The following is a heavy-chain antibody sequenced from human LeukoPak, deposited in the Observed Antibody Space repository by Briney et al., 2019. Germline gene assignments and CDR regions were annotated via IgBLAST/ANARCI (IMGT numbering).Heavy chain of an antibody. D-gene: IGHD3-10*01. CDR3: ASGGGYYYYYYMDV. J-gene: IGHJ6*03. CDR1: GNSISRGDNY. Sequence: SQTLSLTCTVSGNSISRGDNYWSWIRQPAGKGLEWIGRIYTSGSTNYNPSLKSRVTISVDTSKNQFSLKLSSVTAADTAVYYCASGGGYYYYYYMDVWGKGTTVTVSS. V-gene: IGHV4-61*02. CDR2: IYTSGST.